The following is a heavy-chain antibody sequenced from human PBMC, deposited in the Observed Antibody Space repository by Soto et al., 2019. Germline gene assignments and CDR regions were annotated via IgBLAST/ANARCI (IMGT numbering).Heavy chain of an antibody. CDR2: IYYSGST. J-gene: IGHJ5*02. CDR3: ARDRDSSGGNWFDP. Sequence: SETLSLTCTVSGGSISSYYWSCIRQPPGKGLEWIGYIYYSGSTNYNPSLKSRVTISVDTSKNQFSLKLSSVTAADTAVYYCARDRDSSGGNWFDPWGQGTLVTVS. CDR1: GGSISSYY. V-gene: IGHV4-59*01. D-gene: IGHD3-22*01.